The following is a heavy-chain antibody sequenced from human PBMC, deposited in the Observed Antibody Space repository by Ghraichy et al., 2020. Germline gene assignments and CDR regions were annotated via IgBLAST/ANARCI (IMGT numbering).Heavy chain of an antibody. Sequence: GESLNISCAASGFTFSNAWMSWVRQAPGKGLEWVGRIKSKTDGGTTDYAAPVKGRFTISRDDSKNTLYLQMNSLKTEDTAVYYCTTDASARIQLWLRYFDYRGQGTLVTVSS. D-gene: IGHD5-18*01. CDR2: IKSKTDGGTT. CDR1: GFTFSNAW. V-gene: IGHV3-15*01. CDR3: TTDASARIQLWLRYFDY. J-gene: IGHJ4*02.